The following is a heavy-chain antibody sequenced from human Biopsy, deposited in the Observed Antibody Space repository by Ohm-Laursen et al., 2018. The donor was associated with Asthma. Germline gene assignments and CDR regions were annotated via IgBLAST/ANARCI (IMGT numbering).Heavy chain of an antibody. V-gene: IGHV1-2*06. Sequence: GASVKVSCKASGYPFTDCYVHWVRQAPGQGLEWMGRIDPNSGGTNYAQKFLGRVTMTRDTSVNTAFMVLSRLRSDDTAVYYCARIKIRIGAGTDRYFDLWGRGTLVTVSS. D-gene: IGHD3-16*01. J-gene: IGHJ2*01. CDR3: ARIKIRIGAGTDRYFDL. CDR2: IDPNSGGT. CDR1: GYPFTDCY.